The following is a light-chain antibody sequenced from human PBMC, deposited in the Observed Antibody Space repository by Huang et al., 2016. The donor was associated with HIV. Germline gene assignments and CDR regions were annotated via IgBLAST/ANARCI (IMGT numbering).Light chain of an antibody. J-gene: IGKJ1*01. Sequence: DIVMTQSPDSLTVSLGERATIHCKSSQNLLYNSNNKNYLNWYQQKPGQPPKLLIYWASGRESGVPDRFSGSGSGTNFTLDISSLQAEDVAVYYCQQYYSSLWTFGQGTKVEIK. CDR3: QQYYSSLWT. CDR1: QNLLYNSNNKNY. V-gene: IGKV4-1*01. CDR2: WAS.